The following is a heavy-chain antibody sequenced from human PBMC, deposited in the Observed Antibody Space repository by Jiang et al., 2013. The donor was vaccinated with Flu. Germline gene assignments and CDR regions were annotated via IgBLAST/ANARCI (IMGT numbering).Heavy chain of an antibody. D-gene: IGHD6-19*01. CDR2: ISNDGSNK. CDR1: GFTFSSYA. Sequence: QLLESGGGVVPAWEVPETLPVSASGFTFSSYAMLWVRQAPGKGLEWVAVISNDGSNKHYPDSVKGRFTISRDNSKNTLYLQMNSLRGEDTAVYYCARAAVAGGTYCFDPWGQGTLVTVSS. CDR3: ARAAVAGGTYCFDP. J-gene: IGHJ5*02. V-gene: IGHV3-30*01.